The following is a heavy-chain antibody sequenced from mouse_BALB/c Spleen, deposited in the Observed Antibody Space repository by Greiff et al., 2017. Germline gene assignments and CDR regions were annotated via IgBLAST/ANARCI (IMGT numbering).Heavy chain of an antibody. CDR1: GFNIKDTY. Sequence: EVKLVESGAELVKPGASVKLSCTASGFNIKDTYMHWVKQRPEQGLEWIGRIDPANGNTKYDPKFQGKATITADTSSNTAYLQLSSLTSEDTAVYYCASQRYHYYGFDYWGQGTTLTVSS. D-gene: IGHD1-1*01. CDR3: ASQRYHYYGFDY. V-gene: IGHV14-3*02. J-gene: IGHJ2*01. CDR2: IDPANGNT.